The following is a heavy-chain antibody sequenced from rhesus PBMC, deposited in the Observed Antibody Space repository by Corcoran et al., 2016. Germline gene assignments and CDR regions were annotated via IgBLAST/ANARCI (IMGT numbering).Heavy chain of an antibody. CDR2: INGNSGST. V-gene: IGHV4-80*01. Sequence: QVQLQESGPGLVKPSETLSLTCAVSGASISSYWWSWIRHPPGKGLEWIGEINGNSGSTYYNPSLKSRVTISKDASKNQFSLKLSSVTAADTAVYYCARSYYYDSGYYQSIYYGLDSWGQGVVVTVSS. J-gene: IGHJ6*01. D-gene: IGHD3-28*01. CDR1: GASISSYW. CDR3: ARSYYYDSGYYQSIYYGLDS.